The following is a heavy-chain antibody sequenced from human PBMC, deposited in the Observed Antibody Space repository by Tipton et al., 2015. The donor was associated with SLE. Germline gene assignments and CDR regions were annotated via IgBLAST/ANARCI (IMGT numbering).Heavy chain of an antibody. CDR2: FIHSETT. J-gene: IGHJ4*02. CDR1: GASFSDYY. V-gene: IGHV4-34*12. Sequence: TLSLTCAVDGASFSDYYWMWVRQPPGKGLEWIGEFIHSETTNYNPSLKSRVTISVDTSKNELSLRMTSVTAADTAVYYCASDNYVFDYWGQGTLVTVSS. D-gene: IGHD4-11*01. CDR3: ASDNYVFDY.